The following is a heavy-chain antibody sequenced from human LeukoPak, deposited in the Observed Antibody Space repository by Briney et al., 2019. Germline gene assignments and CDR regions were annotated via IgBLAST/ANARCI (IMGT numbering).Heavy chain of an antibody. D-gene: IGHD3-3*01. J-gene: IGHJ6*03. CDR2: ISSSSSTI. V-gene: IGHV3-48*01. CDR3: ARDRTLEWLLYYYMDV. CDR1: GFTFSSYS. Sequence: GGSLRLSCAASGFTFSSYSMNWVRQAPGKGLEWVSYISSSSSTIYYADSVKGRFTISRDNAKNSLYLQMNSLRAEDTAVYYCARDRTLEWLLYYYMDVWAKGPRSPSP.